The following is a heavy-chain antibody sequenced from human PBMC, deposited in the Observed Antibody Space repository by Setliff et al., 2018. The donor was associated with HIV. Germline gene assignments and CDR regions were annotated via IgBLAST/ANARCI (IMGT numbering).Heavy chain of an antibody. CDR1: GFTFSRYG. CDR3: ARDSPLSHFDY. J-gene: IGHJ4*02. Sequence: PGGSLRLSCAASGFTFSRYGMHWVRQAPGKGLEWVAFISYDGSKKYDADFVKGRFTISRDNSKNTLYLQMNSLRPEDTAVYYCARDSPLSHFDYWGQGILVTVSS. CDR2: ISYDGSKK. V-gene: IGHV3-30*14.